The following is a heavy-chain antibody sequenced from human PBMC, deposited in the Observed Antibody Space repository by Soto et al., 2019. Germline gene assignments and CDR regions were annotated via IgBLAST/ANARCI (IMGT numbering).Heavy chain of an antibody. CDR2: IIPIFGTA. D-gene: IGHD3-22*01. V-gene: IGHV1-69*13. CDR1: GGTFSSYA. CDR3: ARVGYYDSSGYYYGGYYYGMDV. J-gene: IGHJ6*02. Sequence: SVKVSCRASGGTFSSYAISWVRKAPGQGLEWMGGIIPIFGTANYAQKFQGRVTITADESTSTAYMERSSLRSEDTAVYYCARVGYYDSSGYYYGGYYYGMDVWG.